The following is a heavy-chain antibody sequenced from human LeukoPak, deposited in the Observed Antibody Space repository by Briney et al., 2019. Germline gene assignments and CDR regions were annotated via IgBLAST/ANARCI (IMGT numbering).Heavy chain of an antibody. D-gene: IGHD3-16*02. J-gene: IGHJ6*02. Sequence: PSETLSLTCSVSGGXISSSSYYWGWIRQPPGKGLEWIGSIYYSGSTYYNPSLKSRVTISVDTSKNQFSLKLSSVTAADTAVYYCARDYRYYDYVWGSYRSTNGYYYYGMDVWGQGTTVTVSS. CDR3: ARDYRYYDYVWGSYRSTNGYYYYGMDV. CDR1: GGXISSSSYY. CDR2: IYYSGST. V-gene: IGHV4-39*07.